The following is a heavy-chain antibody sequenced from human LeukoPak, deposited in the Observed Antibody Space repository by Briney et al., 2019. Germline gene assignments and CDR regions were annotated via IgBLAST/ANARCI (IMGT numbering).Heavy chain of an antibody. CDR1: GYTLPELS. V-gene: IGHV1-24*01. CDR2: FDSEDCET. Sequence: ASVKVSCKVSGYTLPELSMHWVRQAPAKGLEWMGGFDSEDCETIYAQKFQGRVTMTEDTSTDTAYMELSSLRSEDTAVYYCATGFLWFGELFHYWGQGTLVTVSS. J-gene: IGHJ4*02. CDR3: ATGFLWFGELFHY. D-gene: IGHD3-10*01.